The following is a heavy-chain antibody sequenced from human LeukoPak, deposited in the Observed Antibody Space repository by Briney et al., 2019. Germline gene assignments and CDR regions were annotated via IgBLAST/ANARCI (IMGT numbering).Heavy chain of an antibody. CDR2: IYTSGST. Sequence: PSETLSLTCTVSGGSISSGSYYWSWIRQPAGKGLEWIGRIYTSGSTTYNSSLKSRVTISLDTSKNHFSLRLSSVTAADTAVYYCARDREVGATGYYSDYWGQGTLVTVSS. V-gene: IGHV4-61*02. J-gene: IGHJ4*02. D-gene: IGHD1-26*01. CDR1: GGSISSGSYY. CDR3: ARDREVGATGYYSDY.